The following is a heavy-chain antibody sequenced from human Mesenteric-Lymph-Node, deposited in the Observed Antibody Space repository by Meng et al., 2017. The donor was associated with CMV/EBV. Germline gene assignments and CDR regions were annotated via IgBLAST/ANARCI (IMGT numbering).Heavy chain of an antibody. Sequence: HVQLQLWGAGLLKPSVTLSLTCAVYGGSFSGYYWSWIRQPPGKGLELIGEINHSGSTNYNPSLKSRVTISVDTSKNQFSLKLSSVTAADTAVYYCARHQRWLKSEGGFNYWGQGTLVTVSS. J-gene: IGHJ4*02. CDR1: GGSFSGYY. CDR3: ARHQRWLKSEGGFNY. V-gene: IGHV4-34*01. D-gene: IGHD4-23*01. CDR2: INHSGST.